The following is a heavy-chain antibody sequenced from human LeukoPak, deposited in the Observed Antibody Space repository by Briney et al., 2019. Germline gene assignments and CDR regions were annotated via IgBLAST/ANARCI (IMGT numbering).Heavy chain of an antibody. J-gene: IGHJ4*02. D-gene: IGHD2-2*01. CDR2: INPNSGGT. CDR1: GYTFTGYY. Sequence: ASVKVSCKASGYTFTGYYMHWVRQAPGQGLEWMGWINPNSGGTNYAQKFQGRVTMTRDTSISTAYMELSRLGSDDTAVYYCARDRYCTTTRCSDYWGQGTLVTVSS. V-gene: IGHV1-2*02. CDR3: ARDRYCTTTRCSDY.